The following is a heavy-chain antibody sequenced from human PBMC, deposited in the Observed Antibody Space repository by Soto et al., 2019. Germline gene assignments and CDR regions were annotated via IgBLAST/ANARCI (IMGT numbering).Heavy chain of an antibody. V-gene: IGHV3-11*06. CDR3: VRGGGGGLFEP. Sequence: VGSLRLSCAGSVFTFGDSYMSWIRQAPGKGLEWLSYISPGSRYPAYADSVKGRFTISRDNAKRSLYLQMMSLTAEGTAIYYCVRGGGGGLFEPWGQGTMVSVSS. CDR1: VFTFGDSY. J-gene: IGHJ5*02. D-gene: IGHD2-15*01. CDR2: ISPGSRYP.